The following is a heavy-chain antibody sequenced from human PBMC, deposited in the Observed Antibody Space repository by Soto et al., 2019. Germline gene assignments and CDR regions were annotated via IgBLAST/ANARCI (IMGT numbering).Heavy chain of an antibody. V-gene: IGHV3-30*18. CDR3: AKELAGIAGNYYYGMDV. Sequence: TGGSLRLSCAASGFTFSSYGMHWVRQAPGEGLEWVAVISYDGSNKYYADSVKGRFTISRDNSKNTLYLQMSSLRAEDTAVYYCAKELAGIAGNYYYGMDVWGQGTTVTVSS. CDR1: GFTFSSYG. J-gene: IGHJ6*02. CDR2: ISYDGSNK. D-gene: IGHD6-13*01.